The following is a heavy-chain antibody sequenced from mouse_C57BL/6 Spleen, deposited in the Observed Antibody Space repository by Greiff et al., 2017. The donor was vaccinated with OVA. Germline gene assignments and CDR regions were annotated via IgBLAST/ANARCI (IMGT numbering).Heavy chain of an antibody. V-gene: IGHV1-31*01. D-gene: IGHD1-1*01. CDR3: ARYYYGSSHNYAIDY. J-gene: IGHJ4*01. Sequence: EVQLQQSGPELVKPGASVKISCKASGYSFTGYYMHWVKQSHGNILDWIGYISPYNGVSSYNQKFKGKATLTLDKSSSTAYMELRSLTSEDSAVYYCARYYYGSSHNYAIDYWGQGTSVTVSS. CDR2: ISPYNGVS. CDR1: GYSFTGYY.